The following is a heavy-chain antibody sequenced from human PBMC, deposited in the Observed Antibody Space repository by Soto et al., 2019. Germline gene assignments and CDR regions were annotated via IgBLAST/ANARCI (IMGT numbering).Heavy chain of an antibody. D-gene: IGHD5-18*01. J-gene: IGHJ6*02. CDR1: GGTFSSSA. CDR2: IIPIFGTV. V-gene: IGHV1-69*18. CDR3: ARGPTKQLWSVRYYYGMDV. Sequence: QVQLVQSGAEVKKPGSSVKVSCKASGGTFSSSAITWVRQAPGQGLEWMGMIIPIFGTVNYAQKFQGRVTITADESMSTAYLELSSLTSDDTAVYYCARGPTKQLWSVRYYYGMDVWGLGTTVTVSS.